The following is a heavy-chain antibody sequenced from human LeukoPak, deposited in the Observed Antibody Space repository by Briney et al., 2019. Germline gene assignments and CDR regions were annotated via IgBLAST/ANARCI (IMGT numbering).Heavy chain of an antibody. J-gene: IGHJ6*03. V-gene: IGHV4-61*02. CDR3: ARSSFYYYDSSGYSGAYYYYYYMDV. Sequence: SETLSLTCTVSGGSISSGSYYWSWIRQPAGKGLEWIGRIYTSGSTNYNPSLKSRVTISVDTSKNQFSLKLSSVTAADTAVYYCARSSFYYYDSSGYSGAYYYYYYMDVWGKGTTVTISS. CDR1: GGSISSGSYY. CDR2: IYTSGST. D-gene: IGHD3-22*01.